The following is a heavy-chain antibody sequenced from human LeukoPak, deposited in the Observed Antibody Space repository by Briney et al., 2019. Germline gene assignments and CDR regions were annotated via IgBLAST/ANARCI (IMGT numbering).Heavy chain of an antibody. J-gene: IGHJ6*02. Sequence: GGSLKLSSAASGLSIGDNSMHWVRQPPGKGLEWVSLISWDESTTYYSDSVKGRSTVSRDSSKNSLYLQMNSLRTEDTALYYCARGPNRWWVVSRNWGMDVWGQGTTVTVSS. CDR2: ISWDESTT. CDR3: ARGPNRWWVVSRNWGMDV. CDR1: GLSIGDNS. D-gene: IGHD2-15*01. V-gene: IGHV3-43*01.